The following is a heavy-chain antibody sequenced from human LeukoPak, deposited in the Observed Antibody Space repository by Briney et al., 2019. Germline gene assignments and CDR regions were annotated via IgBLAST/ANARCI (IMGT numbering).Heavy chain of an antibody. J-gene: IGHJ4*02. D-gene: IGHD1-26*01. Sequence: GGSLRLSCAASGFTFSSYSKNWARQAPEKGLEWVSSISSSSSYIYYADSVKGRFTISRDNAKNSLYLQMNSLRAEDTAVYYCARGRIVMGATGYFDYWGQGTLVTVSS. CDR1: GFTFSSYS. CDR3: ARGRIVMGATGYFDY. V-gene: IGHV3-21*01. CDR2: ISSSSSYI.